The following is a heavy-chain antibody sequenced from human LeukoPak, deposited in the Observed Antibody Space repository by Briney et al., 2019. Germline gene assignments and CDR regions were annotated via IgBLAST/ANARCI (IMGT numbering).Heavy chain of an antibody. J-gene: IGHJ4*02. CDR2: IDSSGSTI. CDR3: AREQTYGDYFDY. D-gene: IGHD4-17*01. Sequence: GGSLTLSCAASGFTFRSYEMIWVRQAPGKGLDWVSYIDSSGSTISYADSVRGRFTISRDNAKNSLYLQMSSLRVEDTAVYYCAREQTYGDYFDYWGQGTLVTVSS. V-gene: IGHV3-48*03. CDR1: GFTFRSYE.